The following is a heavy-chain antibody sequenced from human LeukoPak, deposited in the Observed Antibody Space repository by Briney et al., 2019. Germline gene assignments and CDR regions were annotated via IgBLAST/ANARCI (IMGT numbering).Heavy chain of an antibody. J-gene: IGHJ6*02. V-gene: IGHV3-21*01. CDR2: ISSSSSYI. Sequence: GGSLRLSCAASGFTFSTYTMNWVRQAPGKGLEWVSSISSSSSYIYYADSVKGRFTISRDNAKNSLYLQMNSLRAEDTAVYYCARDDKWSQLGMDVWGQGTTVTVSS. CDR1: GFTFSTYT. D-gene: IGHD2-15*01. CDR3: ARDDKWSQLGMDV.